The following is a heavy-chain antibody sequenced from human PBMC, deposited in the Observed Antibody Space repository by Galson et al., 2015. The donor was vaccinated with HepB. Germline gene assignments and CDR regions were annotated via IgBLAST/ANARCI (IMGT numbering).Heavy chain of an antibody. CDR2: IIPIFGTA. CDR3: ARRSLYDSSGYPFDY. CDR1: GGTFSSYA. J-gene: IGHJ4*02. D-gene: IGHD3-22*01. V-gene: IGHV1-69*06. Sequence: SVKVSCKASGGTFSSYAISWVRRAPGQGLEWMGGIIPIFGTANYAQKFQGRVTITADKSTGTAYMELSSLRSEDTAVYYCARRSLYDSSGYPFDYWGQGTLVTVSS.